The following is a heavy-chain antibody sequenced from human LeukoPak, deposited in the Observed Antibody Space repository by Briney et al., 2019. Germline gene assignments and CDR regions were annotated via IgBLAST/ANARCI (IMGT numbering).Heavy chain of an antibody. CDR3: AREGLGAAAGTFDY. CDR1: GFTFSNYA. CDR2: ISGSGDNT. V-gene: IGHV3-23*01. Sequence: GRSLRLSCAASGFTFSNYAMSWARQAPGKGLAWVSIISGSGDNTDYADSVKGRFTISRDNSKNTLSLQMNSLRAEDTAIYYCAREGLGAAAGTFDYWGQGTLVTVSS. J-gene: IGHJ4*02. D-gene: IGHD6-13*01.